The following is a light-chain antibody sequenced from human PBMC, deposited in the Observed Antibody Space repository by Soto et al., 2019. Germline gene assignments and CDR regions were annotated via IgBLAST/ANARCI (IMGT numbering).Light chain of an antibody. CDR1: QSVSSY. CDR2: DVS. Sequence: EIVLTQSPATLSLSPGERATLSCRASQSVSSYLAWYQQKPGQAPRLLIYDVSKRATGIPARFSGSGSGTDFTLTISSLEPEDFAVYYCQQRSNLPWTFGQGTKV. J-gene: IGKJ1*01. CDR3: QQRSNLPWT. V-gene: IGKV3-11*01.